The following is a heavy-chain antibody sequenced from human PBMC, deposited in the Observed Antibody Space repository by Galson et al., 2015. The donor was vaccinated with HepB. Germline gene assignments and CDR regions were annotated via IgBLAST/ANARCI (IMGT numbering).Heavy chain of an antibody. Sequence: CAISGDSVSSNSAAWNWIRQSPSRGLEWLGRTYYRSKWYNDYAVSVKSRITINPDTSKNQFSLQLNSVTPEDTAVYYCARDHGTAMVRGAHRLYGMDVWGQGTTVTVSS. CDR1: GDSVSSNSAA. D-gene: IGHD3-10*01. CDR3: ARDHGTAMVRGAHRLYGMDV. J-gene: IGHJ6*02. CDR2: TYYRSKWYN. V-gene: IGHV6-1*01.